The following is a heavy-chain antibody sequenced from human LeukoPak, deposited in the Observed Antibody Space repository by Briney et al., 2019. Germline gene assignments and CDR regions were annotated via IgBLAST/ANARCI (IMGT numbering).Heavy chain of an antibody. Sequence: GSLSLSCAASGFPFSSYSMNWVRPAPGKGLEWVSSITSSSSYIYYADSVKGRFTISRNNAKNSLYLQMNSLRAEDTAVYYCASEGGRRRWLQFRVGYFDYWGQGTLVTVSS. CDR1: GFPFSSYS. D-gene: IGHD5-24*01. CDR3: ASEGGRRRWLQFRVGYFDY. V-gene: IGHV3-21*01. J-gene: IGHJ4*02. CDR2: ITSSSSYI.